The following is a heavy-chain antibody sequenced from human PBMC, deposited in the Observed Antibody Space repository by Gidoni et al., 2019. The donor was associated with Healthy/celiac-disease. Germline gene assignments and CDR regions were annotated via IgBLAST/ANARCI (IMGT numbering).Heavy chain of an antibody. J-gene: IGHJ4*02. CDR3: ARSPARGVIKGFDY. CDR1: GGSISSYY. V-gene: IGHV4-59*01. Sequence: QVQLQESGPGLVKPSETLSLTCTVSGGSISSYYWSWIRQPPGKGLEWIGYIYYSGSTNYNPSLKSRVTISVDTSKNQFSLKLSSVTAADTAVYYCARSPARGVIKGFDYWGQGTLVTVSS. D-gene: IGHD3-10*01. CDR2: IYYSGST.